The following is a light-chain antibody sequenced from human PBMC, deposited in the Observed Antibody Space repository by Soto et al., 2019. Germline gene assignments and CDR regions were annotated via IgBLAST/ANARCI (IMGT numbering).Light chain of an antibody. J-gene: IGKJ1*01. Sequence: EIVLSNSPGTLSLSPGERATLSCRASQSVSSSYLAWYQQKPGQAPRLLIYDASNRATGIPARFSGSGSGTEFTLTISSLQTDDFATYYCQQYNSYSWTFCQGTKVDIK. CDR2: DAS. V-gene: IGKV3-20*01. CDR3: QQYNSYSWT. CDR1: QSVSSSY.